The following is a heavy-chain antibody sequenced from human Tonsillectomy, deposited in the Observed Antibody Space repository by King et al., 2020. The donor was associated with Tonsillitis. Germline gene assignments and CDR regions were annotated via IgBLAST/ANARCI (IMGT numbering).Heavy chain of an antibody. D-gene: IGHD3-3*01. V-gene: IGHV1-69*01. CDR1: GGTFSNYA. CDR2: LIPIFGPA. Sequence: VQLVQSGAEVKKPGSSVKVSCKASGGTFSNYAINWVRQAPGQGLEWMGGLIPIFGPANYAQKFQGRVTINADESTSTAFMEMSSLRSEDTAVYYCARSRTGRFSEWLPFDSWGQGTLVTVSS. CDR3: ARSRTGRFSEWLPFDS. J-gene: IGHJ4*02.